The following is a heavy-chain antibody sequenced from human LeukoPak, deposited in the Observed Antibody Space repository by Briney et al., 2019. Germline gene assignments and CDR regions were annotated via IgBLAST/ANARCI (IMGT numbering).Heavy chain of an antibody. J-gene: IGHJ4*02. CDR1: GFTFSSYA. CDR3: AKGRAMSSGRAADY. Sequence: PGGSLRLSCAASGFTFSSYAMSWVRQAPGNGLEWVSAISGSGGSTYYADSVKGRFTISRDNSKNTLYLQMNSLRAEDTAVYYCAKGRAMSSGRAADYWGQGTLVTVSS. D-gene: IGHD3-10*01. V-gene: IGHV3-23*01. CDR2: ISGSGGST.